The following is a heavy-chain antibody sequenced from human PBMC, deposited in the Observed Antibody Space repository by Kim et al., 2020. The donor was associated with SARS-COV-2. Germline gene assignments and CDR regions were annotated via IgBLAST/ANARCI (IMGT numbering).Heavy chain of an antibody. V-gene: IGHV3-23*01. CDR2: ISGSGSST. D-gene: IGHD6-19*01. CDR1: GFTFSSYA. J-gene: IGHJ5*02. CDR3: AKDLTSVAGTADWFDP. Sequence: GSLRLSCAASGFTFSSYAMSWVRQAPGKGLEWVSAISGSGSSTYYADSVKGRFTISRDNSKNTLYVQMNSLRAEDTAIYYCAKDLTSVAGTADWFDPWGQGTLVTVSS.